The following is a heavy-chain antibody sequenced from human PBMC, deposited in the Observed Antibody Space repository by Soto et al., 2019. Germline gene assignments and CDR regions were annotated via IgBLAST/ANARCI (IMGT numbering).Heavy chain of an antibody. V-gene: IGHV3-30*18. D-gene: IGHD5-18*01. J-gene: IGHJ4*02. Sequence: QVQLVESGGGVVQPGRSLRLSCAASGFTFSSYGMHWVRQAPGKGLEWVAVISYDGSNKYYADSVKGRFTISRDNSKNGLYLQMNSLRADDTAVYYCAKGHASTAMVTGDCWGQGTLVTVSS. CDR1: GFTFSSYG. CDR3: AKGHASTAMVTGDC. CDR2: ISYDGSNK.